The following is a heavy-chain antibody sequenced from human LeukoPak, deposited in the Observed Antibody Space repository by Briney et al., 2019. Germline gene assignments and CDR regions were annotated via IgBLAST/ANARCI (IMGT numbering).Heavy chain of an antibody. Sequence: PGGSLRLSCAASGFTFSSYSMNWVRQAPGKGLEWVSAISGSGGSTYYADSVKGRFTISRDNSKNTLYLQMNSLRAEDTAVYYCAKDLPSNKNYYGMDVWGQGTTVTVSS. D-gene: IGHD2/OR15-2a*01. CDR3: AKDLPSNKNYYGMDV. V-gene: IGHV3-23*01. CDR2: ISGSGGST. J-gene: IGHJ6*02. CDR1: GFTFSSYS.